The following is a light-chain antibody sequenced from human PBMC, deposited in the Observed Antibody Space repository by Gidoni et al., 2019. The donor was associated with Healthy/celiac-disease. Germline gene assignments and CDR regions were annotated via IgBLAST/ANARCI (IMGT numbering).Light chain of an antibody. J-gene: IGKJ4*01. CDR3: MQALQTPLT. CDR2: LGS. V-gene: IGKV2-28*01. Sequence: DIEMTQSPLSLPVTPGEPASISCRSSQSLLHSKGYNYLDWYLQKPGQSPQLLIYLGSNRASGVPDRFSGSGSGTDFTLKISRVEAEDVGVYYCMQALQTPLTFGGGTKVEIK. CDR1: QSLLHSKGYNY.